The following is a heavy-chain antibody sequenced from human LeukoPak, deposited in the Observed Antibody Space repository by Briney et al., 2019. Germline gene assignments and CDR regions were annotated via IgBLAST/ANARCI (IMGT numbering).Heavy chain of an antibody. J-gene: IGHJ6*02. CDR2: LFDSGST. CDR1: GGSISSYY. D-gene: IGHD6-19*01. Sequence: SETLSLTCKVSGGSISSYYWSWIRQSPGKGLEWIGYLFDSGSTNNNPSLNSRVTISVDTSKNQFSLKLSSVTAADTAVYYCARHMKVAGTAYYYYGMDVWGQGTTVTVSS. CDR3: ARHMKVAGTAYYYYGMDV. V-gene: IGHV4-59*08.